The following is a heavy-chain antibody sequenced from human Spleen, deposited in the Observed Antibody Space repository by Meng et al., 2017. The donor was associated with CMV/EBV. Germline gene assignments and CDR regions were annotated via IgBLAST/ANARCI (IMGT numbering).Heavy chain of an antibody. Sequence: EVQLVASGGGLVKPGGSLRLSCAASGFTFSSYSMNWVRQAPGKGLEWVSSISSSSSYIYYADSVKGRFTISRDNAKNSLYLQMNSLRAEDTAVYYCARDSSSWYGGGYWGQGTLVTVSS. CDR2: ISSSSSYI. CDR3: ARDSSSWYGGGY. D-gene: IGHD6-13*01. CDR1: GFTFSSYS. J-gene: IGHJ4*02. V-gene: IGHV3-21*01.